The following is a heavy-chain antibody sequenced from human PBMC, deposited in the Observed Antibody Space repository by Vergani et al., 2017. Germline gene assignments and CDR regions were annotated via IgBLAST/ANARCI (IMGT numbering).Heavy chain of an antibody. D-gene: IGHD3-9*01. CDR1: GGSFNTYY. V-gene: IGHV4-59*13. CDR2: IYSTGST. J-gene: IGHJ6*02. CDR3: ARLMYRDEASTGYRLEGMDI. Sequence: QVQLEESGPGLVKPSETLSLTCTVSGGSFNTYYWSWIRQSPGTVLEWIGYIYSTGSTNYNPSLNCRVTMSVDTSKNKFSLKFRSVTAADTAVYFCARLMYRDEASTGYRLEGMDIWGQGTTVTISS.